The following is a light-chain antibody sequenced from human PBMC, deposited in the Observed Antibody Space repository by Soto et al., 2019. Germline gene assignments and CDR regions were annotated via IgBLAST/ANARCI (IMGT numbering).Light chain of an antibody. V-gene: IGKV1-13*02. J-gene: IGKJ4*01. CDR2: DAS. Sequence: AIQLTQSPSSLSASVGDRVTITCRASQGISSALAWYQHKPGRAPRLLIYDASSLQSGVPSRFSGSGSGTGFTLTISSLQPEDFATYYCQQFQSYALTFGGGTKLEIK. CDR1: QGISSA. CDR3: QQFQSYALT.